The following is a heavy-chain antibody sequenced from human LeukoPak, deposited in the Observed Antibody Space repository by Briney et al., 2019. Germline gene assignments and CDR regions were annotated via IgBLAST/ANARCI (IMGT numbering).Heavy chain of an antibody. Sequence: ASVKVSCKASGYTFTGHYMHWVRQAPGQGLEWMGRINPNSGGTNYAQKFQGRVTMTRDTSISTAYMELSRLRSDDTAVYYCARDQGQGTAYLLWGQGTLVTVSS. CDR3: ARDQGQGTAYLL. D-gene: IGHD2/OR15-2a*01. CDR2: INPNSGGT. V-gene: IGHV1-2*06. J-gene: IGHJ4*02. CDR1: GYTFTGHY.